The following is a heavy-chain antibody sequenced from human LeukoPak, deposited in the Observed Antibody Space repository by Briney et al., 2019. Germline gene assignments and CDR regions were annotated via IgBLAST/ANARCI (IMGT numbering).Heavy chain of an antibody. CDR2: IWYDGSNK. D-gene: IGHD4-23*01. CDR3: ARENYGGNPYFDY. V-gene: IGHV3-33*01. J-gene: IGHJ4*02. Sequence: PGRSLRLSCAASGFTFSSYGMHWVRQAPGKGLEWVAVIWYDGSNKYYADSVKGRFTISRDNSKNTLYLQMNSLRAEDTAVYYCARENYGGNPYFDYWGQGTLVTVSS. CDR1: GFTFSSYG.